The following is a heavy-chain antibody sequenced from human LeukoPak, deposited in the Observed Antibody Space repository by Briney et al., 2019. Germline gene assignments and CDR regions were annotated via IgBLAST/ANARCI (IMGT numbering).Heavy chain of an antibody. V-gene: IGHV3-30-3*01. J-gene: IGHJ4*02. CDR2: ISSDVYDGTTE. CDR3: ASTAAATDPPGF. D-gene: IGHD6-13*01. CDR1: GFTFSDYA. Sequence: GGSLRLSCSASGFTFSDYAMDWVRQAPGKGLECVAVISSDVYDGTTEFYADSVKGRFTISRDNSKNTVYLQMNSLRGEDTAVYYCASTAAATDPPGFWGQGTLVTVSS.